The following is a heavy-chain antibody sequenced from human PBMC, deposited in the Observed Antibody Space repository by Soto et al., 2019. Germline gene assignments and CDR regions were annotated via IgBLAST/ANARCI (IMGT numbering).Heavy chain of an antibody. D-gene: IGHD6-13*01. Sequence: QVQLQQWGAGLLKPSETLSLTCAVYGGSFSGYYWSWIRQPPGKGLEWIGEINHSGSTHYNASLKSRVTIPVDTSKNQFSLELSSVTAADRAVYYCARGRAAAGGWFDPWGQGTLVTVSS. J-gene: IGHJ5*02. CDR3: ARGRAAAGGWFDP. CDR2: INHSGST. V-gene: IGHV4-34*01. CDR1: GGSFSGYY.